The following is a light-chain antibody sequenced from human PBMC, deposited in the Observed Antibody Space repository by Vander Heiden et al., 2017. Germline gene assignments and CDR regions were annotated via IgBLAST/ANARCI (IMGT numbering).Light chain of an antibody. Sequence: SDELPQPPSVSVSPGQPARITCSGDKLGDKYACWYQQKPGQSPVLVIYQDSKRSSGIPERFSGSNSGNTATLTISGTQAMDEADYYCHAWDSSTAVFGGGTKLTVL. V-gene: IGLV3-1*01. CDR2: QDS. CDR3: HAWDSSTAV. J-gene: IGLJ2*01. CDR1: KLGDKY.